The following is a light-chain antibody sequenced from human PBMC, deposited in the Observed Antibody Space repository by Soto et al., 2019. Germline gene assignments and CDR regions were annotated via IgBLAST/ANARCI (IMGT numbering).Light chain of an antibody. CDR1: QSVCYSGNNKTY. J-gene: IGKJ1*01. CDR3: QQYYSNPPE. Sequence: DIVMTQSPDSLAVSLGERATIKCKSSQSVCYSGNNKTYVAWYQQKPGQPPKLLISWASTRESGVPHRFSGSGSGTDFTLTISSLQAEDVATYYCQQYYSNPPEFGPGTKVDIK. V-gene: IGKV4-1*01. CDR2: WAS.